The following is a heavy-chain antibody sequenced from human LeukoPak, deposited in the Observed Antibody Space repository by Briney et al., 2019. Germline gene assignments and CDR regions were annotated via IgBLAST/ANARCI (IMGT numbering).Heavy chain of an antibody. V-gene: IGHV3-21*01. Sequence: GGSLRLSCAASGFTFSSYSMNWVRQAPGKGLEWVSSISSSSSYIYYADSVKGRLTISRDNAKNSLYLQMNSLRAEDTAVYYCARDLSGSFDYWGQGTLVTVSS. D-gene: IGHD1-14*01. CDR3: ARDLSGSFDY. CDR1: GFTFSSYS. CDR2: ISSSSSYI. J-gene: IGHJ4*02.